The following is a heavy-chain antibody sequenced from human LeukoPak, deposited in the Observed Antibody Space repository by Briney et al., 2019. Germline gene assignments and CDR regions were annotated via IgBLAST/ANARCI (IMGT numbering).Heavy chain of an antibody. D-gene: IGHD5-12*01. CDR2: TYYRSKWYN. Sequence: SQTLSLTCALSGDIVSSNSATWNWLRQSPSRGLQWLVRTYYRSKWYNDYAVFVKSRITVNPDTSKNQFSLQLNSVTPEDTAVYYCARDTGAAISTFDIWGQGTMVTVSS. V-gene: IGHV6-1*01. CDR3: ARDTGAAISTFDI. J-gene: IGHJ3*02. CDR1: GDIVSSNSAT.